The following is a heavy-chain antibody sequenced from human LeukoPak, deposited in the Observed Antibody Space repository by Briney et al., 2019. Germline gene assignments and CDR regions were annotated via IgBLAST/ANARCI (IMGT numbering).Heavy chain of an antibody. CDR3: ARGVAVAANWFDP. Sequence: PSETLSLTCAVSGYSISSSYYWGRIRQPPGKGLEWIGSIYHSGSTYYNPSLKSRVTISVDTSKNQFSLRLSSVTAADTAVYYCARGVAVAANWFDPWGQGTLVTVSS. CDR1: GYSISSSYY. J-gene: IGHJ5*02. D-gene: IGHD6-19*01. V-gene: IGHV4-38-2*01. CDR2: IYHSGST.